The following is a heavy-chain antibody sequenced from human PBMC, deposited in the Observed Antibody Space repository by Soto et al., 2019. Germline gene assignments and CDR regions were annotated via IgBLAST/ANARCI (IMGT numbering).Heavy chain of an antibody. CDR2: VSAYNGER. CDR3: SRGISISASGDY. D-gene: IGHD6-6*01. J-gene: IGHJ4*01. CDR1: GYTFTNYG. Sequence: QVQLVQSGAEVKKPGASVKVSCKASGYTFTNYGINWVRQAPGQGLEWLGWVSAYNGERRYAQRVQARVIMTTDTSTTTAYMELRSLRSDDTAVYYCSRGISISASGDYWDQGTLVTVSS. V-gene: IGHV1-18*01.